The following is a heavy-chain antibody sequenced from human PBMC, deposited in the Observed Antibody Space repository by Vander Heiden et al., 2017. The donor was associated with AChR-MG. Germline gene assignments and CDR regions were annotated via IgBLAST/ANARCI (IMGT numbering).Heavy chain of an antibody. J-gene: IGHJ1*01. V-gene: IGHV3-23*01. CDR1: GFPFTNYA. CDR3: AKDSDFLTGGNFQH. CDR2: ISASGHGT. D-gene: IGHD3-9*01. Sequence: EVQLLESGGGLVQPGGSLRISCAASGFPFTNYAMSWVRQAPGKGLEWVSAISASGHGTFYADAVKGRFTISRDNSKNTLSLEVTSLRAEDTAVYYCAKDSDFLTGGNFQHWGQGTLVTVSS.